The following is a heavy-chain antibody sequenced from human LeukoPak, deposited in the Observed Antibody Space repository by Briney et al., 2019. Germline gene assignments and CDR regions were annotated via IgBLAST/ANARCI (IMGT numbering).Heavy chain of an antibody. CDR2: IYNSGST. Sequence: SSETLSLTCTVSGGSISIYYWSWVRQPPGKGLEWIGYIYNSGSTTYNPSLKSRATISVDTSKNQFSLKLSSVTAVDTAVYYCARASTGIAVAGPTDAFDIWGQGIMVTVSS. J-gene: IGHJ3*02. D-gene: IGHD6-19*01. CDR3: ARASTGIAVAGPTDAFDI. V-gene: IGHV4-59*12. CDR1: GGSISIYY.